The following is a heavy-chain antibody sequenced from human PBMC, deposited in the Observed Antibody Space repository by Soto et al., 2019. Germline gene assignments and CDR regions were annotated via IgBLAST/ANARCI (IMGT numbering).Heavy chain of an antibody. CDR3: ARTYGGDAESYYFGMDV. Sequence: QVQLVESGGGVVQSGRSLRLSCAASGFTFTSYGMHWVRQAPGKGLEWVAVTWFDGSKKYYADSVKGRFTISRDNAKDTLYLQMNSLRAEDTAVYFCARTYGGDAESYYFGMDVWGQGITVTVSS. J-gene: IGHJ6*02. CDR2: TWFDGSKK. V-gene: IGHV3-33*01. CDR1: GFTFTSYG. D-gene: IGHD2-21*02.